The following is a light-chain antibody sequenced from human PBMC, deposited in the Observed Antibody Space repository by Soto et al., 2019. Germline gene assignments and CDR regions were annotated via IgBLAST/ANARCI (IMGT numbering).Light chain of an antibody. J-gene: IGLJ3*02. Sequence: QSVLTQPPSVSWAPGKRVTISCTGSSPKFVAGSDVHWYQQLQGTAPKLLIYVNSNRPSGVPDRFSASNSDTSASQAITGLPPKDESDYYCQSYDTSLSGVVFGGGIKLTVL. CDR1: SPKFVAGSD. V-gene: IGLV1-40*01. CDR2: VNS. CDR3: QSYDTSLSGVV.